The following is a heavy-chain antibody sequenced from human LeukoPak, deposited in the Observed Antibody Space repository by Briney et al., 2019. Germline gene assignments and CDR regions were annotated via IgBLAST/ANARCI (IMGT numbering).Heavy chain of an antibody. D-gene: IGHD1-26*01. CDR2: IYYSGST. CDR3: ARSHSGSSNWFDP. V-gene: IGHV4-59*08. Sequence: SETLSLTCTVSGGSISSYYWSWIRQPPGKGLEWIGYIYYSGSTDYNPSLKSRVTISVDTSKNQFSLKLSSVTAADTAVYYCARSHSGSSNWFDPWGQGTLVTVSS. J-gene: IGHJ5*02. CDR1: GGSISSYY.